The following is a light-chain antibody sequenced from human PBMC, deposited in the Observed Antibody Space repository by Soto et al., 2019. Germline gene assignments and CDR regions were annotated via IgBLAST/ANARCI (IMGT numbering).Light chain of an antibody. CDR3: SSYTSTSSVDV. CDR2: DVS. J-gene: IGLJ1*01. Sequence: QSALTQPASVSGSPGQSITISCTGANSDIGNYDFVSWYRQHPGEAPKVLIFDVSNRPSGISNRFSGSKSGNTASLTIYGLQAEDEADYFCSSYTSTSSVDVFGTGTKLTVL. CDR1: NSDIGNYDF. V-gene: IGLV2-14*03.